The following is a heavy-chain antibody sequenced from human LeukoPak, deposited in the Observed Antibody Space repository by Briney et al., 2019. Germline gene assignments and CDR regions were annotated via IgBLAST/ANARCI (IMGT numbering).Heavy chain of an antibody. CDR1: GGTFSSYA. CDR3: ATQPPYSSAGRNWFDP. CDR2: IIPIFGTA. D-gene: IGHD6-25*01. J-gene: IGHJ5*02. Sequence: SVKVSCKASGGTFSSYAISWVRQAPGQGLEWMGGIIPIFGTANYAQKFQGRVTITADESTSTAYMELSSLRSEDTAVYYCATQPPYSSAGRNWFDPWGQGTLVTVSS. V-gene: IGHV1-69*13.